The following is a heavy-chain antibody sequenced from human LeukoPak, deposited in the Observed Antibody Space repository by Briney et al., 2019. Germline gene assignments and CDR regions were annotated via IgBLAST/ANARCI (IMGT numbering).Heavy chain of an antibody. CDR3: ARDQGRYYDFWSGYDRDY. D-gene: IGHD3-3*01. Sequence: ASVKVSCKASGYTFTGYYMHWVRQAPGQGLEWMGWINPNSGGTNYAQKFQGRVTMTRDTSISTAYMELSRLRSDDTAVYYCARDQGRYYDFWSGYDRDYWGQGTLVTVSS. CDR2: INPNSGGT. J-gene: IGHJ4*02. CDR1: GYTFTGYY. V-gene: IGHV1-2*02.